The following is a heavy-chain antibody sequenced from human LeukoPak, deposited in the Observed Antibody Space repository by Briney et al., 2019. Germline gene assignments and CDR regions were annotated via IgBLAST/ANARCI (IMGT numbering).Heavy chain of an antibody. D-gene: IGHD5-12*01. J-gene: IGHJ4*02. CDR1: GGSISSSSYY. V-gene: IGHV4-39*07. CDR2: IYYSGST. CDR3: ARDDIVATIALSY. Sequence: PSETLSLTCTVSGGSISSSSYYWGWIRQPPGKGLEWIGSIYYSGSTYYNPSLKSRVTISVDTSKNQFSLRLSSVTAADTAVYYCARDDIVATIALSYWGQGTLVTVSS.